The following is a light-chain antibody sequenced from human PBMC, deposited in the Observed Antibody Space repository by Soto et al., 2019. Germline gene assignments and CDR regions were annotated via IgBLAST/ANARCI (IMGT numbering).Light chain of an antibody. CDR1: SGSVSTSYY. V-gene: IGLV8-61*01. Sequence: QTVVTHEPSFSVSPGGTVTLTCGLSSGSVSTSYYPSWYQQTPGQAPRTLIYSTNTRSSGVPDRFSGSILGNKAALTITGAQADDESDYYCVLYMGSGTVVFGGGTQLTVL. J-gene: IGLJ2*01. CDR2: STN. CDR3: VLYMGSGTVV.